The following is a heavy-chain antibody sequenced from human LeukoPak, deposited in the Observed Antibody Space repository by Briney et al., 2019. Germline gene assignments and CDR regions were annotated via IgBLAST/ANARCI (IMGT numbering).Heavy chain of an antibody. CDR3: ARGDSSGYPDY. D-gene: IGHD3-22*01. J-gene: IGHJ4*02. CDR2: IYHSGST. CDR1: GGSISSSDG. Sequence: PSETLSLTCAVSGGSISSSDGWSWVRQPPGKGLEWIGEIYHSGSTNYNPSLKSRVTISKDKSKNQFFLKLSSVTVADTAVYYCARGDSSGYPDYWGQGTLVTVSS. V-gene: IGHV4-4*02.